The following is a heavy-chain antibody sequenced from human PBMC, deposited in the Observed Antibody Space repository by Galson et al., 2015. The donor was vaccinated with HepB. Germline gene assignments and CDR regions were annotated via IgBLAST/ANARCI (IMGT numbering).Heavy chain of an antibody. D-gene: IGHD3-10*01. J-gene: IGHJ4*02. CDR1: GFGFSSSW. Sequence: SLRLSCAASGFGFSSSWMSWVRQAPGKGLEWVASIKQDGSEKYYVDSVKGRFTISRDNAKNSLFLQMNSLRAEDTAVYYCARGRGDWGQGTLVTVSS. CDR2: IKQDGSEK. V-gene: IGHV3-7*03. CDR3: ARGRGD.